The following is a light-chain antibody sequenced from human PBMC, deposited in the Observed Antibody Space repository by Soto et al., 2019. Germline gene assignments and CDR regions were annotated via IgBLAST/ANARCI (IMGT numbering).Light chain of an antibody. CDR3: GTWDSSLSAAV. CDR2: ENY. V-gene: IGLV1-51*01. Sequence: QSVLTQPPSVSAAPGQKVTISCSGSSSNIGNDYVSWYQQFPGTAPKLLIYENYKRPSGIPDRFSGSKSGTSATLGITGLQTGDEADYYCGTWDSSLSAAVFGGGTQLTVL. J-gene: IGLJ7*01. CDR1: SSNIGNDY.